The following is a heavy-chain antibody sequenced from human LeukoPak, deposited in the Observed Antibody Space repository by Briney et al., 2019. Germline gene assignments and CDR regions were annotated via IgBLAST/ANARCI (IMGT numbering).Heavy chain of an antibody. CDR2: ISYDGSNK. V-gene: IGHV3-30-3*01. CDR3: GRDLSIAARPGGGGEDQGNDY. CDR1: GFTFSSYA. Sequence: HPGGSLRLSCAASGFTFSSYAMHWVRQAPGKGLEWVAVISYDGSNKYYADSVKGRFTISRDNSKNTLYLQMNSLRAEDTAVYYWGRDLSIAARPGGGGEDQGNDYWGQGTLVTVSS. D-gene: IGHD6-6*01. J-gene: IGHJ4*02.